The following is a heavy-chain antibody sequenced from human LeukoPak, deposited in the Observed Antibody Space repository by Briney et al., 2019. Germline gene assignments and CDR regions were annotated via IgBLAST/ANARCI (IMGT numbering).Heavy chain of an antibody. J-gene: IGHJ4*02. CDR2: ISAYNGNT. V-gene: IGHV1-18*01. CDR1: GYTFTSYA. D-gene: IGHD5-12*01. Sequence: ASVKVSCKASGYTFTSYAISWVRQAPGQGLEWMGWISAYNGNTNYEQKFQGRVTMTRNTSISTAYMELSSLRSEDTAVYYCARGSRGTFDYWGQGTLVTVSS. CDR3: ARGSRGTFDY.